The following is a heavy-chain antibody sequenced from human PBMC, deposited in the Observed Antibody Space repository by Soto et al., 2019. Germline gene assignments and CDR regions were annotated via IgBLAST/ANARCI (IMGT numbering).Heavy chain of an antibody. V-gene: IGHV4-34*01. D-gene: IGHD6-13*01. CDR3: ARVRKRQQLNWFDP. CDR2: INHSGST. CDR1: GGSFSGYY. J-gene: IGHJ5*02. Sequence: SETLSLTCAVYGGSFSGYYWSWIRQPPGKGLEWIGEINHSGSTNYNPSLKSRVTISVDTSKHQFSLKLSSVTAADTAVYYCARVRKRQQLNWFDPWGQGTLVTVSS.